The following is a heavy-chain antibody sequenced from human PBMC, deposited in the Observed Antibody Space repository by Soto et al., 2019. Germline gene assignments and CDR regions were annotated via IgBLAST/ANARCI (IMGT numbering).Heavy chain of an antibody. D-gene: IGHD2-15*01. CDR1: GFTFSSYG. J-gene: IGHJ3*02. CDR3: AREGCSGGSCYDQRAFDI. CDR2: IWYDGSNK. Sequence: QVQLVESGGGVVQPGRSLRLSCAASGFTFSSYGMHWVRQAPGKGLEWVAVIWYDGSNKYYADSVKGRFTISRDNSKNTXXLQMNSVRAEDTAVYYCAREGCSGGSCYDQRAFDIWGHGTMVTVSS. V-gene: IGHV3-33*01.